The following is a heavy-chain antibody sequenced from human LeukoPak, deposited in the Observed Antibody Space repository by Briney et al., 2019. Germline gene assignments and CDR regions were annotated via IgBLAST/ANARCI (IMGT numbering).Heavy chain of an antibody. Sequence: HPGGSLRLSCEASGVTFSSYAMHWVRQAPGKGLEWVAVISYDGRNKYYADSVKGRFTISRDNSKNTLYLQMNSLRAEDTAVYYCARTPGRPGAVAEIYYFDYWGQGTLVTVSS. J-gene: IGHJ4*02. CDR1: GVTFSSYA. D-gene: IGHD6-19*01. CDR3: ARTPGRPGAVAEIYYFDY. CDR2: ISYDGRNK. V-gene: IGHV3-30*04.